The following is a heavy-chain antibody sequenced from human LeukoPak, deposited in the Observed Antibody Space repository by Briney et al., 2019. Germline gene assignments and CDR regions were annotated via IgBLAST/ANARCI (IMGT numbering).Heavy chain of an antibody. Sequence: GGSLRLSCVVSGFTVSGYSMNWVRQAPGKGLEWVAVMSYDRSNKYYADSVKGRFTISRDNSKNTLYLQMNSLRAEDTAVYYCAKDQSSISVTGMDVWGQGTTVTVSS. V-gene: IGHV3-30*18. CDR2: MSYDRSNK. J-gene: IGHJ6*02. CDR3: AKDQSSISVTGMDV. D-gene: IGHD2-2*01. CDR1: GFTVSGYS.